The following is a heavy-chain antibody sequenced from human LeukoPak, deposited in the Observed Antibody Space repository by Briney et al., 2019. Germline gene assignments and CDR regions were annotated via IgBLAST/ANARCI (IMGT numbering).Heavy chain of an antibody. V-gene: IGHV3-7*03. D-gene: IGHD2-2*02. J-gene: IGHJ4*02. CDR3: AKGCSSISCYTSEY. CDR1: GFTFSSYW. CDR2: IKQDGSEK. Sequence: GGSLRLSCAASGFTFSSYWMSWVRQAPGKGLEWVANIKQDGSEKYYVDSVKGRFTISRDNSKNTLYLQMNSLRAEDTALYYCAKGCSSISCYTSEYWGQGTLVTVSS.